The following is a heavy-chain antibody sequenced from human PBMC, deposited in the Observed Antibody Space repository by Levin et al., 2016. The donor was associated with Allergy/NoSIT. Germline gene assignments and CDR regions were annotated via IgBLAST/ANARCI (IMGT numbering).Heavy chain of an antibody. CDR3: ARLQYTYGDRGFDQ. J-gene: IGHJ4*02. D-gene: IGHD4-17*01. V-gene: IGHV3-7*03. Sequence: GGSLRLSCAATGFTFSNYWMSWVRQAPGRGLEWVANIRGDGGDRYYMDSVKGRFTISRDNVENSLYLQMNILKAGDTAVYYCARLQYTYGDRGFDQWGQGTLVTVSS. CDR2: IRGDGGDR. CDR1: GFTFSNYW.